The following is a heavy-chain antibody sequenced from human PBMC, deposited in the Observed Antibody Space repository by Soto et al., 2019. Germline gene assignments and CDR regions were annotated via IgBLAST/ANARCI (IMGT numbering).Heavy chain of an antibody. V-gene: IGHV3-15*01. Sequence: EVQLVESGGGLVKPGGSLRLSCAASGFTFSNAWMSWVRQAPGKGLEWVGRIKSKTDGGTTDYAAPVKGRFTISRDDSKNTLYLQMNSLKTEDTAVYYCTTGAVLLWFGESFDYRGQGTLVTVSS. J-gene: IGHJ4*02. CDR1: GFTFSNAW. CDR2: IKSKTDGGTT. CDR3: TTGAVLLWFGESFDY. D-gene: IGHD3-10*01.